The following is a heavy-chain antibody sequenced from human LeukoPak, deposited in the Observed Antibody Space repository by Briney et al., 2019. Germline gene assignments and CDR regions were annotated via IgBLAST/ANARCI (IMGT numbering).Heavy chain of an antibody. V-gene: IGHV3-23*01. Sequence: GSLRLSCAASGFTFSTYAMSWVRQAPEKGLEWVSTISGSGGSTYYADSVKGRFTISRDNSKNTLYLQMNSLRVEDTAVYYCALQFIAVAGKFDHWGQGTLVTVSS. J-gene: IGHJ4*02. CDR1: GFTFSTYA. D-gene: IGHD6-19*01. CDR3: ALQFIAVAGKFDH. CDR2: ISGSGGST.